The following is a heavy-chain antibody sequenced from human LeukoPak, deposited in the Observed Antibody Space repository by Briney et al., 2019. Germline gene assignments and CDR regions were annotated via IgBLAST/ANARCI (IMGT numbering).Heavy chain of an antibody. CDR1: GFKFDDYG. CDR3: ARATWNGYMFDY. J-gene: IGHJ4*02. CDR2: INWNGDST. V-gene: IGHV3-20*04. Sequence: GGSLRLSCRGSGFKFDDYGVTWVRQAPGKGLEWVSDINWNGDSTGYAHSVRGRFTISRDNSKNSVYLQMNSLRVEDTAVYYCARATWNGYMFDYWGQGSLVTVTS. D-gene: IGHD5-24*01.